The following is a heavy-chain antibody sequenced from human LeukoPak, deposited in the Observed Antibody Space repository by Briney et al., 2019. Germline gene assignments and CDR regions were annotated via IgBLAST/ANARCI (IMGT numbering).Heavy chain of an antibody. V-gene: IGHV3-23*01. D-gene: IGHD2-2*01. CDR2: IFPSGGEI. CDR3: AKEAYANGVVDY. J-gene: IGHJ4*02. CDR1: GFTFSTFA. Sequence: GGSLRLSCEASGFTFSTFAMIWVRQPPGKGLEWVSSIFPSGGEIHYADSVKGRFTISRDNSKNTLYLQMDSLRLEDAAVYYCAKEAYANGVVDYWGQGTLVTVSS.